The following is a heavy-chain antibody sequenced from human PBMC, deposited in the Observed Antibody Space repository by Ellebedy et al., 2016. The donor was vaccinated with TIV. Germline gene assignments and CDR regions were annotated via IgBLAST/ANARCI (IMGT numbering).Heavy chain of an antibody. CDR3: ARDWFENFGSIVLVTSPDY. D-gene: IGHD2-21*02. Sequence: GESLKIPCAASGFTFSRYWMSWVRQAPGKGLEWVANIKEDGSEKHYVDSVRGRFTIYRDNSKNTLSLQMNNLRLEETSIYYCARDWFENFGSIVLVTSPDYWGQGTLVTVSP. CDR1: GFTFSRYW. J-gene: IGHJ4*02. V-gene: IGHV3-7*01. CDR2: IKEDGSEK.